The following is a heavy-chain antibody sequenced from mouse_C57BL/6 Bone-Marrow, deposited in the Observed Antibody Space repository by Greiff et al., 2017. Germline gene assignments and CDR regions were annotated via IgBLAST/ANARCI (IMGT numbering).Heavy chain of an antibody. Sequence: EVMLVESGGGLVQPGGSLKLSCAASGFTFSDYGMAWVRQAPRKGPEWVAFISNLAYSIYYADTVTGRFTISRENAKNTLYLEMSSLRSEDTAMYYCARQYSDAMDYWGQGTSVTVSS. J-gene: IGHJ4*01. CDR2: ISNLAYSI. CDR3: ARQYSDAMDY. D-gene: IGHD3-1*01. CDR1: GFTFSDYG. V-gene: IGHV5-15*04.